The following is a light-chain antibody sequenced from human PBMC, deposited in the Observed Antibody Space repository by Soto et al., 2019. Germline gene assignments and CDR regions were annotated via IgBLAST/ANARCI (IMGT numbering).Light chain of an antibody. CDR2: GAS. V-gene: IGKV3-20*01. CDR1: QSVNSNH. Sequence: EIVLTQSPGTLSLSPGERATLSCRASQSVNSNHIAWYQQKPGQAPRLLIYGASSRATGIPERFSGSGSGTDFTLSISRLEPEDFAVYFCHQFGSSPQTFGHGTKVDIK. CDR3: HQFGSSPQT. J-gene: IGKJ1*01.